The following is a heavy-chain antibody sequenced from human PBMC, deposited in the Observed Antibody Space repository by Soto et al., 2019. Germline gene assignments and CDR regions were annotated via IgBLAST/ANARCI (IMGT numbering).Heavy chain of an antibody. Sequence: GGSLRLSCAASGFTFSSYAMHWVRQAPGKGLEWVAVISYDGSNKYYADSVKGRFTISRDNSKNTLYLQMNSLRAEDTAVYYCARDRLGSYYYSSGYYGPLKYWGQGTLVTVSS. CDR2: ISYDGSNK. D-gene: IGHD3-22*01. J-gene: IGHJ4*02. CDR3: ARDRLGSYYYSSGYYGPLKY. V-gene: IGHV3-30-3*01. CDR1: GFTFSSYA.